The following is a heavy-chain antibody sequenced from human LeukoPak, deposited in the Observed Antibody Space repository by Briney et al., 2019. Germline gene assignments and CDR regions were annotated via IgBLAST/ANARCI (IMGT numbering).Heavy chain of an antibody. CDR1: GGSISSYY. J-gene: IGHJ4*02. D-gene: IGHD1-26*01. CDR2: IYTSGST. CDR3: ARENSGSYREFDY. V-gene: IGHV4-4*07. Sequence: SETLSLTCTVSGGSISSYYWSWIRQPAGKGLEWIGRIYTSGSTNYNASLKSRVGTSVDTSKNQFSLKLSSVTAADTAVFYCARENSGSYREFDYWGQGTLVTVSS.